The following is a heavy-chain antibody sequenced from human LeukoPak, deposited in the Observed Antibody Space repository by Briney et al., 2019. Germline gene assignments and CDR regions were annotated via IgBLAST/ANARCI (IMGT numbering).Heavy chain of an antibody. CDR2: IIPILGIA. CDR1: GGTFSSYA. V-gene: IGHV1-69*04. J-gene: IGHJ4*02. D-gene: IGHD1-26*01. CDR3: ARETVGATPGFDY. Sequence: SVKVSCKASGGTFSSYAISWVRQAPGQGLEWMGRIIPILGIANYAQKLQGRVTMTTDTSTSTAYMELRSLRSDDTAVYYCARETVGATPGFDYWGQGTLVTVSS.